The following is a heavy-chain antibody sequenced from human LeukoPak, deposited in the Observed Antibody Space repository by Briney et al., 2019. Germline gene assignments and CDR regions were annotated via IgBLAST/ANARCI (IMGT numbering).Heavy chain of an antibody. CDR1: GGSISSSNW. J-gene: IGHJ4*02. Sequence: PSETLSLTCAVSGGSISSSNWWSWVRQPPGKGLEWIGEIYHSGSTNYNPSLKSRATISVDKSKNQFSLKLSSVTAADTAVYYCVRLDYYDSSGYFGSFDYWGQGTLVTVSS. D-gene: IGHD3-22*01. CDR3: VRLDYYDSSGYFGSFDY. CDR2: IYHSGST. V-gene: IGHV4-4*02.